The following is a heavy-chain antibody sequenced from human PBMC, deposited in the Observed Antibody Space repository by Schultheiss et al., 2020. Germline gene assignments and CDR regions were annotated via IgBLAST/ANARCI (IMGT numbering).Heavy chain of an antibody. CDR3: ARDSPIGVVFDYYYVDV. J-gene: IGHJ6*03. CDR2: IYYSGST. CDR1: GGSISSYY. Sequence: SQTLSLTCTVSGGSISSYYWGWIRQPPGKGLEWIGSIYYSGSTYYNPSLKSRVTISVDTSKNQFSLKLSSVTAADTAVYYCARDSPIGVVFDYYYVDVWGKGTTVTVSS. D-gene: IGHD3-3*01. V-gene: IGHV4-39*07.